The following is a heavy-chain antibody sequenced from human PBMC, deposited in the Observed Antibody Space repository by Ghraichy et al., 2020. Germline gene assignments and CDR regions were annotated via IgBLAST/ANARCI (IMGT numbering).Heavy chain of an antibody. Sequence: LSLTCAASGFTFSSYGMHWVRQAPGKGLEWVAVIWYDGSNKYYADSVKGRFTISRDNSKNTLYLQMNSLRAEDTAVYYCARAATVTRGYNWFYPWGQGTLVTVSS. J-gene: IGHJ5*02. CDR3: ARAATVTRGYNWFYP. CDR1: GFTFSSYG. CDR2: IWYDGSNK. V-gene: IGHV3-33*01. D-gene: IGHD4-11*01.